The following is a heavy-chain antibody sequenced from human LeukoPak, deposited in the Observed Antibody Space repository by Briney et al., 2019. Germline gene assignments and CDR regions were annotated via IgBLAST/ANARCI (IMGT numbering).Heavy chain of an antibody. CDR2: IYSGGST. CDR1: GFTFSNY. D-gene: IGHD3-22*01. J-gene: IGHJ2*01. V-gene: IGHV3-66*01. CDR3: ARGRYDSSGYYLSHWYFDL. Sequence: GGSLRLSCAASGFTFSNYMSWVRQAPGKGLEWVSVIYSGGSTYYADSVKGRFTISRDNSKNTLYLQMNSLRAEDTAVYYCARGRYDSSGYYLSHWYFDLWGRGTLVTVSS.